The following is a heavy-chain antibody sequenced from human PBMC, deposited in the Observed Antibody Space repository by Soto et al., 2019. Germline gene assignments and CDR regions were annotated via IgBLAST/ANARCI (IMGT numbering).Heavy chain of an antibody. D-gene: IGHD2-21*01. J-gene: IGHJ3*02. CDR3: ASAKAVVIAALGI. CDR1: GFMFNTSA. CDR2: VSDNGASRGGT. V-gene: IGHV3-23*01. Sequence: EVELLESGGGLVQPGGSLRLSCTASGFMFNTSAMTWVRQAPGQGLQWVASVSDNGASRGGTYYADSVKGRFTISRDNSKNTLYLQLDSLTGADTAVYYCASAKAVVIAALGIWGQGTMVTVSS.